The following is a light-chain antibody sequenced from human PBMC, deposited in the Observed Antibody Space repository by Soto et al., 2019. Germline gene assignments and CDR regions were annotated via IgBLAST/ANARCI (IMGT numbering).Light chain of an antibody. Sequence: QSALTQPRSVSGSPGQSVTISCTGTSSDVGGYNYVSWYQQHPGKAPKLMIYDVSTRPSGVPDRFSGSKSGNTASLTISGLQAEDEADYYCCSYAGSFYVFGTGTQLTVL. CDR2: DVS. CDR3: CSYAGSFYV. V-gene: IGLV2-11*01. CDR1: SSDVGGYNY. J-gene: IGLJ1*01.